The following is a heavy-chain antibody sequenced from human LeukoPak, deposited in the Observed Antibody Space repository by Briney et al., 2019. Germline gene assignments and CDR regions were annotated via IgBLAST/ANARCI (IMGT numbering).Heavy chain of an antibody. Sequence: GGSLRLSCAASGFTVSSNYMSWVRQAPGKGLEWVSVIYSGGSTYYADSVKGRFTISRDNSKNTLYLQMNSLRAEDTAVYCCARSYYYDSSGSDYWGQGTLVTVSS. CDR3: ARSYYYDSSGSDY. V-gene: IGHV3-66*01. D-gene: IGHD3-22*01. CDR1: GFTVSSNY. CDR2: IYSGGST. J-gene: IGHJ4*02.